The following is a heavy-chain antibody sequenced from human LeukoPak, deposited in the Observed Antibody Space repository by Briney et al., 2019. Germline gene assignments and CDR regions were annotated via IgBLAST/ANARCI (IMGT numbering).Heavy chain of an antibody. D-gene: IGHD2-2*02. CDR1: GFTFDDYG. CDR2: ITNWNGGST. V-gene: IGHV3-20*04. J-gene: IGHJ3*02. Sequence: GGSLRLSCEASGFTFDDYGMSWVRQAAGKGLEWVSAITNWNGGSTGYAGSVRGRFTVSRDNAKNSLYLQMNSLRAEDTALYYCARCSRSTTDCYSAFDIWGQGTVVTVSS. CDR3: ARCSRSTTDCYSAFDI.